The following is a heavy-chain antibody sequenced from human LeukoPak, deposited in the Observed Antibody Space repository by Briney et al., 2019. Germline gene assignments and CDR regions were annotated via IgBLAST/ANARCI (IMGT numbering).Heavy chain of an antibody. J-gene: IGHJ6*02. CDR1: GGTFSSYA. V-gene: IGHV1-69*01. CDR2: IIPIFGTA. D-gene: IGHD5-24*01. Sequence: GASVKVSCKASGGTFSSYAISWVRQAPGQGLEWMGGIIPIFGTANYAQKFQGRVTITADESTSTAYMELSSLRSEDTAAFYCARVALGRRWLQTSYYYGMDVWGQGTTVTVSS. CDR3: ARVALGRRWLQTSYYYGMDV.